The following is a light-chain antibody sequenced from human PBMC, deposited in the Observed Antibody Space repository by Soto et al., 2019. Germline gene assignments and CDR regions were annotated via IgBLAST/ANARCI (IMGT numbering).Light chain of an antibody. CDR2: KAS. Sequence: DIQMTQSPSTLSASVGDRVTITCRATQSISNSLAWYQQKPGKAPKLLIYKASSLESGVPSRFSGSGSGTEFTLTTTNLQPDDFATYYCQQYNRYWTFGQGTKVDIK. CDR1: QSISNS. CDR3: QQYNRYWT. V-gene: IGKV1-5*03. J-gene: IGKJ1*01.